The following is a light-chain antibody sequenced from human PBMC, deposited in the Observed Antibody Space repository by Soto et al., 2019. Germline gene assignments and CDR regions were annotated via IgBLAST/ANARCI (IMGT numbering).Light chain of an antibody. V-gene: IGKV3-11*01. CDR3: QQRSNWPWK. CDR2: GAS. CDR1: QRVSSN. J-gene: IGKJ1*01. Sequence: EVVLTQSPATLSVYPGEIATLSCRASQRVSSNLAWYQQKVCQAPRLLMYGASVRATGVPTRFSGSGSGTDYTLTITNLESEEFAVYYCQQRSNWPWKFGQGTKVDIK.